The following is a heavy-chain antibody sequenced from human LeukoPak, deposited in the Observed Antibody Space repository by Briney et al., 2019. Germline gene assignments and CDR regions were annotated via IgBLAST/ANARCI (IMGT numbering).Heavy chain of an antibody. J-gene: IGHJ4*02. CDR2: ISGSGNSP. CDR1: GFTFSTYA. V-gene: IGHV3-23*01. CDR3: AKIVAISGRPREGFDY. Sequence: PGGSLRLSCAASGFTFSTYAMSWVRQAPGKGLEWVSDISGSGNSPYYADSVRGRFTISRDNSKNTLYLQMNSLRAEDSAVYYCAKIVAISGRPREGFDYWGQGTLVTVST. D-gene: IGHD1-26*01.